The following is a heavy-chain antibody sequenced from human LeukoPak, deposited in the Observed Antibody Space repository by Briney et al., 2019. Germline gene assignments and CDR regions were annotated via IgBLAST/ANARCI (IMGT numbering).Heavy chain of an antibody. CDR2: IIPIFGTA. D-gene: IGHD6-13*01. V-gene: IGHV1-69*13. J-gene: IGHJ6*02. CDR1: GGTFSSYA. CDR3: ARGVSLGSLNGMDV. Sequence: SVTVSCKASGGTFSSYAISWVRQAPGQGLEWMGGIIPIFGTANYAQRFQGRVTITADESTSTAYMELSSLRSEDTAVYYCARGVSLGSLNGMDVWGQGTTVTVSS.